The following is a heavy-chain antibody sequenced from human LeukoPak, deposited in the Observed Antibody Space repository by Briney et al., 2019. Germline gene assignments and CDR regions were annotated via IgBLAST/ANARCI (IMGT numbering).Heavy chain of an antibody. V-gene: IGHV3-53*01. J-gene: IGHJ6*02. Sequence: PGGSLRLSCAASGFTVSSNYMSWVRQAPGKGLEWVSVIYSGGSTYYADSVKGRFTISRDNSKNTLYLQMNSLRAEDTAVYYCAREVSGYYYYYGMDVWGQGTTVTVSS. CDR3: AREVSGYYYYYGMDV. CDR1: GFTVSSNY. CDR2: IYSGGST. D-gene: IGHD2-8*01.